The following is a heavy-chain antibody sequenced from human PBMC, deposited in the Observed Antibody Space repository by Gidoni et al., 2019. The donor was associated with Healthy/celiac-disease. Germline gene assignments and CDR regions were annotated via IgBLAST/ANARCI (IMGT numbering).Heavy chain of an antibody. CDR3: TRQSERMIDY. Sequence: EVQLVESGGGLVQPGWSMNLPCAALRFTFSGSEMHWVRQASGKGLEWVGRIRSKANSYATAYAASVKGRCTISRDDSKNTAYLQMNSLKTEDTAVYYCTRQSERMIDYWGQGTLVTVSS. V-gene: IGHV3-73*01. CDR2: IRSKANSYAT. CDR1: RFTFSGSE. J-gene: IGHJ4*02. D-gene: IGHD1-1*01.